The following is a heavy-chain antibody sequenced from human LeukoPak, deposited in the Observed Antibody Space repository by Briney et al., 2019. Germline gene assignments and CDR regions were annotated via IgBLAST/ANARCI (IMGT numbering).Heavy chain of an antibody. J-gene: IGHJ6*02. CDR2: IYHSGST. CDR1: GGSISSGGYS. Sequence: SETLSLTCAVSGGSISSGGYSWSWIRQPPGKGLEWIGYIYHSGSTYYNPSLKSRVTISVDRSKNQFSLKLTSVTAADTAVYYGMDVWGRGTTVIVSS. V-gene: IGHV4-30-2*01. CDR3: MDV.